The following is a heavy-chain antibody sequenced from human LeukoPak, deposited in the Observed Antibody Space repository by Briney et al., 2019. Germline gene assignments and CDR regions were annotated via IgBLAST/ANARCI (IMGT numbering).Heavy chain of an antibody. J-gene: IGHJ4*02. CDR1: GFTFSSYA. V-gene: IGHV3-23*01. CDR3: ARDQYYDFWSGYYTGYYFDY. CDR2: ISGSGGST. Sequence: GGSLRLSCAASGFTFSSYAMSWVRQAPGKGLEWVSAISGSGGSTYYADSVKGRFTISRDNSKNTLYLQMNSLRAEDTAVYYCARDQYYDFWSGYYTGYYFDYWGQGTLVTVSS. D-gene: IGHD3-3*01.